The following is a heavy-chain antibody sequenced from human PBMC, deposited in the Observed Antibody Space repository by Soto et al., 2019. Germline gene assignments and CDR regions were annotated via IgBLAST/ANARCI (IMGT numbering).Heavy chain of an antibody. CDR2: INAGNGNT. D-gene: IGHD5-12*01. V-gene: IGHV1-3*05. CDR1: GYTFTSYA. CDR3: ARGSGPRIEWH. Sequence: QVQLVQSGAEEQKPGASVKVSCKASGYTFTSYAMHWVRQAPGQRLEWMGWINAGNGNTKYSQKFQGRVTITRDTSASTAYMELSSLRSEDTAVYFCARGSGPRIEWHWGQGTLVTVSS. J-gene: IGHJ4*02.